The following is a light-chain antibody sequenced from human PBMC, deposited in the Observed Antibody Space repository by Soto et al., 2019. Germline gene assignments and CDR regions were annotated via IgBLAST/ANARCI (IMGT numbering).Light chain of an antibody. CDR1: QSVSSN. Sequence: EIVMTQSPATLSVSPGERATLSCRASQSVSSNLAWYQQKPGQAPRLLIYGASTRATGIPARFSCSGSGTEFTPTISSLQSEDFAVYYWQQYNNWPPWTFGQGTKVEIK. V-gene: IGKV3-15*01. CDR2: GAS. CDR3: QQYNNWPPWT. J-gene: IGKJ1*01.